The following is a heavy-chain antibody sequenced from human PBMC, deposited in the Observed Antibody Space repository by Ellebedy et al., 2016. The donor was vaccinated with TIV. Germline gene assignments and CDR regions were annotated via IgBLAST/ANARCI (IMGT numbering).Heavy chain of an antibody. Sequence: GESLKISCTVPGFTFSSYAMGWVRQAPGKGLEWVANIKEDGSEAYYVDSVKGRFTISRDNAKNSLYLQMSNRRAEDTAVFYCARAGGRHSTGSGFYWGQGTRVTVST. CDR1: GFTFSSYA. D-gene: IGHD3-16*01. V-gene: IGHV3-7*03. CDR2: IKEDGSEA. J-gene: IGHJ4*02. CDR3: ARAGGRHSTGSGFY.